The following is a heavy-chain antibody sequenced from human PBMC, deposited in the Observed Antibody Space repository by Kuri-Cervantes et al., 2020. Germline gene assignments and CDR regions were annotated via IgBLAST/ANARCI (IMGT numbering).Heavy chain of an antibody. CDR3: ARDSHVVFRGIAAEGY. Sequence: ASVKVSCKAAGYTFTSYGISWVRQVPGQGLEWMGWISDYNGNTNYAQKLQGRVTMTTDTSTSTAYMELRSLGSDDTAVYYRARDSHVVFRGIAAEGYWGQGTLVTASS. D-gene: IGHD6-13*01. V-gene: IGHV1-18*01. J-gene: IGHJ4*02. CDR1: GYTFTSYG. CDR2: ISDYNGNT.